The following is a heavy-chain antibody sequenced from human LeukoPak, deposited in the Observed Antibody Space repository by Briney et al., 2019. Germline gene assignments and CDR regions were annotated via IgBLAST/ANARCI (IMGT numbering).Heavy chain of an antibody. CDR1: GGSISSYY. J-gene: IGHJ4*02. D-gene: IGHD6-6*01. V-gene: IGHV4-59*08. CDR3: ARRASYTSSFFDY. CDR2: IYYSGST. Sequence: SETLSLTCTVSGGSISSYYWSWIRHPPGEGLVGFGYIYYSGSTNYNPSLKSRVTMSVDTSKNQFSLKLSSVTAADTAVYYCARRASYTSSFFDYWGQGTLVTVSS.